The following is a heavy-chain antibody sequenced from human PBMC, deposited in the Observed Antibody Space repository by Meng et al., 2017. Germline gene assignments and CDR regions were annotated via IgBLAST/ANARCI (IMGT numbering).Heavy chain of an antibody. CDR2: IFPSVSTV. CDR3: AGWHLGYCVNPFDY. Sequence: QRVRSGDGLSKTWASCALSCTVSGGSISIYALSWLRQAPGQGLEWMGGIFPSVSTVYNAQMFQRIATFVAETSKSTSYMQSSSLRSEDAAVYYSAGWHLGYCVNPFDYWGQGTLVTVSS. D-gene: IGHD6-25*01. J-gene: IGHJ4*02. V-gene: IGHV1-69*06. CDR1: GGSISIYA.